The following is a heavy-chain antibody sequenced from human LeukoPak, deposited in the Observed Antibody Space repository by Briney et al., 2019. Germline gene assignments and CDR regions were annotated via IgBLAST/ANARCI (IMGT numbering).Heavy chain of an antibody. CDR3: ARADCGGDCPASTRFDY. CDR1: GGSISSSSYY. Sequence: SETLSLTCTVSGGSISSSSYYWGWIRQPPGKGLEWIGSIYYSGSTYYNPSLKSRVTISVDTSKNQFSLKLSSVTAADTAVYYCARADCGGDCPASTRFDYWGQGTLVTVSS. V-gene: IGHV4-39*07. D-gene: IGHD2-21*02. J-gene: IGHJ4*02. CDR2: IYYSGST.